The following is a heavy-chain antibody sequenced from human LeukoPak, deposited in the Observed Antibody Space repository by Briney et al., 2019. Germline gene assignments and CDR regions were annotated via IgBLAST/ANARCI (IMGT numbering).Heavy chain of an antibody. CDR3: ARPKNFGSYHHYFDY. CDR2: IYYSGST. D-gene: IGHD1-26*01. Sequence: SETLSLTCTVSGGSISSSNYYWGWIRQPPGKGLEWIGYIYYSGSTNYNPSLKSRVTISVDTSKNQFSLKLSSVTAADTAVYYCARPKNFGSYHHYFDYWGQGTLVTVSS. J-gene: IGHJ4*02. CDR1: GGSISSSNYY. V-gene: IGHV4-61*05.